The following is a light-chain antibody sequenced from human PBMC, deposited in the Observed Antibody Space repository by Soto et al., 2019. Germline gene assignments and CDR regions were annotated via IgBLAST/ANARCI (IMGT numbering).Light chain of an antibody. CDR2: AAS. J-gene: IGKJ3*01. Sequence: DIQMTQSPSSLSASVGDRVTITCRASQSISSYLNWYQQKPGKAPKLLIYAASSLQSGVPSRFSGSGSGTDFTLTISSLQPEDFATYYCQQSYCTLIFGPGTKVDIK. CDR3: QQSYCTLI. CDR1: QSISSY. V-gene: IGKV1-39*01.